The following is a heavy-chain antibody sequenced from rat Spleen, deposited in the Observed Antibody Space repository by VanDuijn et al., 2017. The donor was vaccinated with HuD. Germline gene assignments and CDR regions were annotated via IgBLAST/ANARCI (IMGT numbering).Heavy chain of an antibody. CDR3: ARGAGVDY. V-gene: IGHV5-46*01. J-gene: IGHJ2*01. CDR1: GFTFSGFP. Sequence: EVQLVESGGGLVQPGMSMKISCAASGFTFSGFPMTWVRQAPTKGLEWVATITTSGGNTYYRDSVKGRFTISRDNAKNTLYLQMNSLRSEDTATYYCARGAGVDYWGQGVMVTVSS. D-gene: IGHD5-1*01. CDR2: ITTSGGNT.